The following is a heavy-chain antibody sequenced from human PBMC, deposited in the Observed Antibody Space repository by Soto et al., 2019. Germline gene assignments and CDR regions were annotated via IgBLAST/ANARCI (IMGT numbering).Heavy chain of an antibody. CDR3: ARESGYDTSDAFDI. CDR2: ISYDGSNK. V-gene: IGHV3-30*03. D-gene: IGHD5-12*01. Sequence: PVGSLRLSCAASGFTFSSYGMHWVRQAPGKGLEWVAVISYDGSNKYYADSVKGRFTISRDNSKNTLYLQMNSLRAEDTAVYYCARESGYDTSDAFDIWGQGTMVTVSS. J-gene: IGHJ3*02. CDR1: GFTFSSYG.